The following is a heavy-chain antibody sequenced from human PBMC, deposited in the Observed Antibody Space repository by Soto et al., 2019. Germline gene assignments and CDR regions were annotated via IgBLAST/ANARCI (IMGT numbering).Heavy chain of an antibody. CDR1: GFTCSDYY. CDR2: ISSSGSTI. V-gene: IGHV3-11*01. CDR3: ARAGITIFRVASTNWFDP. D-gene: IGHD3-3*01. Sequence: QVQLVESGGGLVKPGGSLRLSCAASGFTCSDYYMSWIRQAPGKGLEWVSYISSSGSTIYYADSVKGRFTISRDNAKNSLYLQMNSLRAEDTAVYYCARAGITIFRVASTNWFDPWCQGPLVTVSS. J-gene: IGHJ5*02.